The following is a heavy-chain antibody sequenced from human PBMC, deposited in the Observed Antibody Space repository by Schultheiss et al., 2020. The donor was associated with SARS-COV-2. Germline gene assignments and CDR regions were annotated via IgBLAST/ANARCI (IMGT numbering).Heavy chain of an antibody. V-gene: IGHV2-5*01. D-gene: IGHD6-13*01. CDR1: GFSLSNARMG. CDR2: IYWNDDK. CDR3: AHRQGVWGTFDY. J-gene: IGHJ4*02. Sequence: SGPTLVKPTETLTLTCTVSGFSLSNARMGVSWIRQPPGKALEWLALIYWNDDKRYSPSLKSRLTITKDTSKNQVVLTMTNMDPVDTGTYYCAHRQGVWGTFDYWGQGTLVTVSS.